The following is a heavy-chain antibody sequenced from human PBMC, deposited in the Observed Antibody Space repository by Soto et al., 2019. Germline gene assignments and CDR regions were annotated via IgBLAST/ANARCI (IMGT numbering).Heavy chain of an antibody. D-gene: IGHD6-13*01. CDR3: ARDVGGPVMMSIAAEDDHAFDI. Sequence: SQTLSLTCAVYGGSFSGYYWSWIRQPPGKGLEWIGEINHSGSTNYNPSLKSRVTISVDTSKNQFSLKLSSVTAADTAVYYCARDVGGPVMMSIAAEDDHAFDIWGQGTMVTGSS. CDR1: GGSFSGYY. J-gene: IGHJ3*02. V-gene: IGHV4-34*01. CDR2: INHSGST.